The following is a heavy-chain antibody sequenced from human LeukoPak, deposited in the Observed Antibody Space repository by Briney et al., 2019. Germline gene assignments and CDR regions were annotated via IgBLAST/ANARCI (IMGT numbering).Heavy chain of an antibody. V-gene: IGHV3-74*01. D-gene: IGHD1-26*01. Sequence: GGSLRLSCAASGFTFSSYWMHWVRQAPGKGLVWVSRIITDGSSISYADSVKGRFTISRDNAKNTVYLQMNSLRAEDTAVYYCARDSGSYAFDIWGQGTMVTVSS. J-gene: IGHJ3*02. CDR1: GFTFSSYW. CDR2: IITDGSSI. CDR3: ARDSGSYAFDI.